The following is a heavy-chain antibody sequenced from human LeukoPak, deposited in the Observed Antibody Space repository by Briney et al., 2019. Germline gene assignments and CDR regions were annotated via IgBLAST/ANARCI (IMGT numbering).Heavy chain of an antibody. D-gene: IGHD6-6*01. V-gene: IGHV1-24*01. CDR3: ATGLEYSSSLDFDY. CDR1: GYTLTELS. J-gene: IGHJ4*02. Sequence: ASVKVSCKVSGYTLTELSMHWVRQAPGEGLEWMGGFDPEDGETIYAQKFQGRVTMTEDTSTDTAYMELSSLRSEDTAVYYCATGLEYSSSLDFDYWGQGTLVTVSS. CDR2: FDPEDGET.